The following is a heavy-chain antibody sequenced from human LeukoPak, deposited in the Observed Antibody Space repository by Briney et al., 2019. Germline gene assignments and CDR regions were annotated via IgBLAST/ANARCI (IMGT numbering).Heavy chain of an antibody. J-gene: IGHJ6*02. CDR1: GFTFSNAW. CDR3: TTEGDIAAATYGMDV. D-gene: IGHD6-13*01. V-gene: IGHV3-15*01. Sequence: GGSLRLSCAASGFTFSNAWMSWVRQAPGKGLEWVGRIKSKTDGGTTDYAAPVKGRFTISRDDSKNTLYLQMNSLKTEDTAVYYCTTEGDIAAATYGMDVWGQGTTVTVSS. CDR2: IKSKTDGGTT.